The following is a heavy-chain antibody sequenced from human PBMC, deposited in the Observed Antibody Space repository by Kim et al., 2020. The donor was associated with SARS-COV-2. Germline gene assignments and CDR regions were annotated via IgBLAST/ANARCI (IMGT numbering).Heavy chain of an antibody. Sequence: GGSLRLSCAAASGFSFDDYGMSWLRQAPGKGLEWVSGINWNGGSTGYADSVKGRFTISRDNAKKSLYLQMNSVRAEDTAFYHCARGFYQGPFDYWGQGILVTVSS. CDR2: INWNGGST. V-gene: IGHV3-20*01. CDR1: GFSFDDYG. CDR3: ARGFYQGPFDY. J-gene: IGHJ4*02.